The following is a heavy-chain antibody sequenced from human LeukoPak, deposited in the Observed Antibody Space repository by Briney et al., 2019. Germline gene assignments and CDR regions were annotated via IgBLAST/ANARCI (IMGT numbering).Heavy chain of an antibody. CDR2: INHSGST. CDR3: ASRGGSAYNWFDP. D-gene: IGHD3-10*01. V-gene: IGHV4-34*01. CDR1: GGSFSGYY. Sequence: SETLSLTCAVYGGSFSGYYWSWIRQPPGKGLGWIGEINHSGSTNYNPSPKSRVTISVDTSKNQFSLKLSSVTAADTAVYYCASRGGSAYNWFDPWGQGTLVTVSS. J-gene: IGHJ5*02.